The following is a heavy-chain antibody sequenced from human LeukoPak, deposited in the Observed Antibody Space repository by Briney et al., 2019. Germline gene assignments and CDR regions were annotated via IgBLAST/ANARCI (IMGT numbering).Heavy chain of an antibody. CDR1: GGSISSYY. Sequence: SETLSLTCTVSGGSISSYYWSWIRQPPGKGLEWIGYIYYSGSTNYNPSLKSRVTISVDTSKNQFSLKLSSVTTADTAVYYCARGNTALGYWGQGTLITVSS. J-gene: IGHJ4*02. D-gene: IGHD2-2*02. V-gene: IGHV4-59*01. CDR2: IYYSGST. CDR3: ARGNTALGY.